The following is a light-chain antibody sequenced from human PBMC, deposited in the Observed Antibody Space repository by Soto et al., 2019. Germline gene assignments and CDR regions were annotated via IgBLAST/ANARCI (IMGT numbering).Light chain of an antibody. Sequence: DILMTQSPSSLSASVGDSVTITCRASQGINNYLAWYQQKPGKVPVLLIYSASTLKPGIPSRFSGSGTGTDFTLTISSLQPEDFATYYCQKYDSAPRTFGQGTKVDI. CDR1: QGINNY. V-gene: IGKV1-27*01. CDR3: QKYDSAPRT. J-gene: IGKJ1*01. CDR2: SAS.